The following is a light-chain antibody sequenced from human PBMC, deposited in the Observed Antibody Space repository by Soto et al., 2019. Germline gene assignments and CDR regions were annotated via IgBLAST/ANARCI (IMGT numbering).Light chain of an antibody. Sequence: EMVLTQSPGTLSLSPGERATLSCRASQSVSSSYLAWYQQKPGQAPRLLIYGASSRANGIPDRFSGSGSGTDFTLTIRRLEPEDFAVYYCQQYGSSPWTFGQGTKVEIK. CDR2: GAS. CDR3: QQYGSSPWT. V-gene: IGKV3-20*01. CDR1: QSVSSSY. J-gene: IGKJ1*01.